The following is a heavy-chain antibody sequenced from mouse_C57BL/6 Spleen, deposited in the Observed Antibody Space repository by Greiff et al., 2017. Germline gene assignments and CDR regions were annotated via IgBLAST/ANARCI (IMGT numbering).Heavy chain of an antibody. J-gene: IGHJ3*01. Sequence: QVQLQQPGAELVMPGASVKLSCKASGYTFTSYWMHWVKQRPGQGLEWIEEIDPSDSYTNYNQKFKGKSTLTVDKSSSTAYMQLSSLTSEDSAVYYCARRPYYDYPWFAYWGQGTLVTVSA. CDR3: ARRPYYDYPWFAY. D-gene: IGHD2-4*01. CDR2: IDPSDSYT. CDR1: GYTFTSYW. V-gene: IGHV1-69*01.